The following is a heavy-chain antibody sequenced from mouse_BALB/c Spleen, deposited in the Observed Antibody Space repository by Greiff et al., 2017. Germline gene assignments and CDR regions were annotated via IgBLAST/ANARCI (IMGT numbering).Heavy chain of an antibody. CDR3: ARVRGYDYYYAMDY. J-gene: IGHJ4*01. D-gene: IGHD2-2*01. CDR2: INPDSSTI. Sequence: EVKLMESGGGLVQPGGSLTLSCAASGFDFSRYWMSWVRQAPGKGLEWIGEINPDSSTINYTPSLKDKFIISRDNAKNTLYLQMSKVRSEDTALYYCARVRGYDYYYAMDYWGQGTSVTVSS. V-gene: IGHV4-1*02. CDR1: GFDFSRYW.